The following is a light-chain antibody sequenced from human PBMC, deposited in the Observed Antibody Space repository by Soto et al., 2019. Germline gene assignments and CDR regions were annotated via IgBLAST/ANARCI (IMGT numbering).Light chain of an antibody. J-gene: IGLJ1*01. Sequence: SVLTQPASVSGSPGQSITISCSGTNTDVGGYNYVSWYQQYPGKAPKLIIYEVSNRPSGVSNRFSGSKSGNTASLTISGLQAEDEGDYYCSSYSDNSTYVFATGTKVTVL. CDR3: SSYSDNSTYV. V-gene: IGLV2-14*03. CDR2: EVS. CDR1: NTDVGGYNY.